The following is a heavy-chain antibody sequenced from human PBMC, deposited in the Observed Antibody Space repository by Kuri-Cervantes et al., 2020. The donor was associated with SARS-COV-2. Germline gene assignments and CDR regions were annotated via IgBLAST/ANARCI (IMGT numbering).Heavy chain of an antibody. CDR3: ARDQSGSYYFGYFDY. CDR2: ISSSSSYI. J-gene: IGHJ4*02. V-gene: IGHV3-21*01. CDR1: GFTFSSYG. Sequence: GGSLRLSCAASGFTFSSYGMNWVRQAPGKGLQWVSSISSSSSYIYYADSVKGRFTISRDNAKNSLYLQMSSLRAEDTAVYYCARDQSGSYYFGYFDYWGQGTLVTVSS. D-gene: IGHD1-26*01.